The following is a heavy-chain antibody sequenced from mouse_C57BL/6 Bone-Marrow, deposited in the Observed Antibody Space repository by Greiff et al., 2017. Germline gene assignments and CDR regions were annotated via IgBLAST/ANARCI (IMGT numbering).Heavy chain of an antibody. D-gene: IGHD2-3*01. J-gene: IGHJ4*01. CDR2: INPGSGGT. V-gene: IGHV1-54*01. CDR3: ARSEWLLHYAMDD. Sequence: VQLQQSGAELVRPGTSVKVSCKASGYAFTNYLIEWVKQRPGQGLEWIGVINPGSGGTNYNEKFKGKATLTADKSSSTAYMQLSSLTSEDSAVYFCARSEWLLHYAMDDWGQGTSVTVSS. CDR1: GYAFTNYL.